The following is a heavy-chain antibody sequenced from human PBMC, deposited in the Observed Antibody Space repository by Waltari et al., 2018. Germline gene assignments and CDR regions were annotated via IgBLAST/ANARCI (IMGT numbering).Heavy chain of an antibody. CDR1: GGSISSGSFY. Sequence: QVHLQESGPGLVKPSQTVSLTCSVSGGSISSGSFYWSWIRQSAGKGLEWIGRIHSSGSTNHNPSLESRVTISLDNSKNTLYLQMNSLRAEDSAVYYCAKGPYYGSAIGMDVWGQGTTVAVSS. V-gene: IGHV4-61*02. J-gene: IGHJ6*02. CDR3: AKGPYYGSAIGMDV. CDR2: IHSSGST. D-gene: IGHD3-10*01.